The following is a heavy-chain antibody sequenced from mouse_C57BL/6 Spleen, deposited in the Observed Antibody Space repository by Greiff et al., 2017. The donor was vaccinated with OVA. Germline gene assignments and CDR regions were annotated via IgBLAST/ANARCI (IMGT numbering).Heavy chain of an antibody. CDR3: ARRQDSSGYVRGYYAMDY. CDR2: IDPSDSYT. J-gene: IGHJ4*01. D-gene: IGHD3-2*02. CDR1: GYTFTSYW. V-gene: IGHV1-50*01. Sequence: QVHVKQSGAELVKPGASVKLSCKASGYTFTSYWMQWVKQRPGQGLEWIGEIDPSDSYTNYNQKFKGKATLTVDTSSSTAYMQLSSLTSEDSAVYYCARRQDSSGYVRGYYAMDYWGQGTSVTVSS.